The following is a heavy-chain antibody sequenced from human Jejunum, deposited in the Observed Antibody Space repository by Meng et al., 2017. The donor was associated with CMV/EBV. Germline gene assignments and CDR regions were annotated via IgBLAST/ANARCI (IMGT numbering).Heavy chain of an antibody. J-gene: IGHJ4*02. Sequence: SCAASGFALSDYYMSWIRQAPGKGLEWLSYISSSGTTTYYVDSVRGRFTISRDNAKNSLYLQMNSLRAEDTAVYCCARRRDYFDSWGQGTLVTVSS. CDR1: GFALSDYY. V-gene: IGHV3-11*01. CDR2: ISSSGTTT. CDR3: ARRRDYFDS.